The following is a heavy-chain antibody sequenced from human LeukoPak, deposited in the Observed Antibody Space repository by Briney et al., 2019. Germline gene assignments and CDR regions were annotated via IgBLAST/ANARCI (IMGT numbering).Heavy chain of an antibody. J-gene: IGHJ4*02. CDR2: IWYDGSNK. CDR3: ARDCGSYLYYFDY. V-gene: IGHV3-33*01. Sequence: GGSLRLSCAASGFTFSIYGIHWVRQAPGKGLEWVAVIWYDGSNKYYADSVKGRFTISRDNSKNTLYLQMNSLRAEDTAVYYCARDCGSYLYYFDYWGQGTLVTVSS. CDR1: GFTFSIYG. D-gene: IGHD1-26*01.